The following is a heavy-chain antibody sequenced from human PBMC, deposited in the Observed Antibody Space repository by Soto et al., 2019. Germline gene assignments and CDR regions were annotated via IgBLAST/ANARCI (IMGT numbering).Heavy chain of an antibody. CDR3: TRAKLLWFGELLDHFDY. CDR1: GFTFGDYA. CDR2: IRSKAYGGTT. Sequence: EVQMVESGGGLVQPGRSLRLSCTASGFTFGDYAMSWFRQAPGKGLEWVGFIRSKAYGGTTEYAASVKGRFTISRDDSKGIAYLQMNSLKTEDTAVYYCTRAKLLWFGELLDHFDYWGQGTLVTVSS. J-gene: IGHJ4*02. D-gene: IGHD3-10*01. V-gene: IGHV3-49*03.